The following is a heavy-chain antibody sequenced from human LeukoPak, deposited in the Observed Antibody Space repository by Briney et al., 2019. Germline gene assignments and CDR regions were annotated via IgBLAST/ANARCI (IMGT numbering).Heavy chain of an antibody. CDR2: IYHSGST. J-gene: IGHJ5*02. D-gene: IGHD6-13*01. CDR3: ASTLAAAGENWFDP. Sequence: SQTLSLTCAVSGGSISSGGYSWSWIRQPPGTGLEWLGYIYHSGSTYYNPSLKSRVTISVDRSKNQFSLKLSSVTAADTAVYYCASTLAAAGENWFDPWGQGTLVTVSS. CDR1: GGSISSGGYS. V-gene: IGHV4-30-2*01.